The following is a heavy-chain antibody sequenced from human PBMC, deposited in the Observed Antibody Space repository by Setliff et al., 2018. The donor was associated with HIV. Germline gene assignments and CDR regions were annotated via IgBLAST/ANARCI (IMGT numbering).Heavy chain of an antibody. Sequence: SETLSLTCTVSGGSISSGDYYWSWIRQPPGKGLEWIGYVFYSGSANYNPSLKSRVTISVDTSKNKFSLTVTSVTAADTAVYYCARESPDSSGYYRAFDIWGQGTMVTVSS. D-gene: IGHD3-22*01. CDR1: GGSISSGDYY. J-gene: IGHJ3*02. V-gene: IGHV4-61*08. CDR2: VFYSGSA. CDR3: ARESPDSSGYYRAFDI.